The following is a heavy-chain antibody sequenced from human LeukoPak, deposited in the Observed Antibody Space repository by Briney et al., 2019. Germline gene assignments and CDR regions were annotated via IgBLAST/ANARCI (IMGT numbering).Heavy chain of an antibody. J-gene: IGHJ3*02. D-gene: IGHD6-13*01. Sequence: PSETLSLTCSVSGDSISPYYWSWIRQPPGKGLEWIGYVSYRGSANYIPSLKSRVTISIDTSKNLFSLKLTSATAADTALYYCARVIPLRIAAAGDDVFDIWGQGTMVTVSS. V-gene: IGHV4-59*01. CDR1: GDSISPYY. CDR3: ARVIPLRIAAAGDDVFDI. CDR2: VSYRGSA.